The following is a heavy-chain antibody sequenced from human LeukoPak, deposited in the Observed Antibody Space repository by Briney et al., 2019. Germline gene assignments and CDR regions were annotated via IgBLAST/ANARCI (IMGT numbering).Heavy chain of an antibody. CDR1: GGSISSSSYY. Sequence: PSETLSLTCTVSGGSISSSSYYWGWIRQPPGKGLEWIGSIYYSGSTYYNPSLKSRVTISVDTSKNQFSLKLSSVTAADTAVYYCARVTRELLQSDYWGQGTLVTVSS. D-gene: IGHD1-26*01. CDR3: ARVTRELLQSDY. CDR2: IYYSGST. J-gene: IGHJ4*02. V-gene: IGHV4-39*07.